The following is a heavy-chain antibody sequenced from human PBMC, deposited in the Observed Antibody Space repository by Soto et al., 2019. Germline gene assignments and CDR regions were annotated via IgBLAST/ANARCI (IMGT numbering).Heavy chain of an antibody. CDR3: ARGRSYCGGDCYSDYFDY. Sequence: LSLTCTVSGGFSSSYYWTWIRQPPGEELEWIGFVYYGGITNYNPSLESRVTISVDTSEDQFSLKLNSVTAADTAVYYCARGRSYCGGDCYSDYFDYWGQGTPVTVSS. CDR1: GGFSSSYY. J-gene: IGHJ4*02. V-gene: IGHV4-59*01. D-gene: IGHD2-21*02. CDR2: VYYGGIT.